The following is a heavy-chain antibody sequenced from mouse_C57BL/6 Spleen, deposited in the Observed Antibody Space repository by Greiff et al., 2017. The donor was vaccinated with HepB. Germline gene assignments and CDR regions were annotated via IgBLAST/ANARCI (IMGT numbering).Heavy chain of an antibody. Sequence: QVQLQQPGAELVRPGSSVKLSCKASGYTFTSYWMHWVKQRPIQGLEWIGNIDPSDSETHYNQKFKDKATLTVDKSSSTAYMQLSSLTSEDSAVYYWARDYYGSSGCAYGGQGTLVTVSA. CDR3: ARDYYGSSGCAY. D-gene: IGHD1-1*01. V-gene: IGHV1-52*01. J-gene: IGHJ3*01. CDR1: GYTFTSYW. CDR2: IDPSDSET.